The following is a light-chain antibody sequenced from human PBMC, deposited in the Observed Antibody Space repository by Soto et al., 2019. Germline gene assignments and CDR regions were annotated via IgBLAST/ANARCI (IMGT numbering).Light chain of an antibody. Sequence: EIVLTQSPDTLSLSPGERASLSCRASQSVDSNYLAWYQQKPGQAPRVLIYDASIRATGIPDRFSGSGSGTDFTLTISRLEPEDSAVYYCQQYDRSPLTFGGGTKV. CDR1: QSVDSNY. J-gene: IGKJ4*01. CDR3: QQYDRSPLT. V-gene: IGKV3-20*01. CDR2: DAS.